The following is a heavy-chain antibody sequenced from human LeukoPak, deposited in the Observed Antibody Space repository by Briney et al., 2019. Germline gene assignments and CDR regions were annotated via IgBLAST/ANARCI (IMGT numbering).Heavy chain of an antibody. CDR2: ISATGDST. D-gene: IGHD4/OR15-4a*01. Sequence: GVFLRPSCAISGFRFDNHAMSWVRQAPGKGLDWVSTISATGDSTYYADSVKGRFTVSRDNSKNTVYLQLNSLSAEDTAVYYCYGEGYWGQGTLVTVSS. CDR3: YGEGY. CDR1: GFRFDNHA. V-gene: IGHV3-23*01. J-gene: IGHJ4*02.